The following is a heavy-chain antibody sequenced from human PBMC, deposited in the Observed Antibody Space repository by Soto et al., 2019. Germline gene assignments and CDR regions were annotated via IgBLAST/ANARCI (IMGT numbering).Heavy chain of an antibody. V-gene: IGHV1-2*02. CDR1: GYTFTGYF. Sequence: GASGKVSCKAFGYTFTGYFMHWVRQAPGQGLEWLGWINPNSGATKYAQKFQGRVTLTRDTSINTAYMEMSMLRSDDTAVYYCARGGGTILAPLPWGQGTLVTVSS. J-gene: IGHJ5*02. D-gene: IGHD3-3*01. CDR2: INPNSGAT. CDR3: ARGGGTILAPLP.